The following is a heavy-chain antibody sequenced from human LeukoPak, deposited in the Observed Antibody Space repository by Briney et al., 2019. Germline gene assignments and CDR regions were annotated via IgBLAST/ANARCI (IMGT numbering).Heavy chain of an antibody. CDR1: GGSISSGGYY. V-gene: IGHV4-31*03. CDR2: IYYSGST. Sequence: SETLSLTCTVSGGSISSGGYYWSWLRQHPGKGLEWIGYIYYSGSTYYNPSLKSRVTISVDTSKNQFSLKLSSVTAADTAVYYCARPSQYYYYMDVWGKGTMVAVSS. CDR3: ARPSQYYYYMDV. J-gene: IGHJ6*03.